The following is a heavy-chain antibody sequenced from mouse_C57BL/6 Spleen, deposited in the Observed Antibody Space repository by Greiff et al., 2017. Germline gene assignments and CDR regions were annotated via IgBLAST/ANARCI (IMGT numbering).Heavy chain of an antibody. Sequence: EVMLVESGEGLVKPGGSLKLSCAASGFTFSSYAMSWVRQTPEKRLEWVAYISSGGDYIYYADTVKGRFTISRDNARNTLYLQMSSLKSEDTAMYYCTRGGLRYYFDYWGQGTTLTVAS. V-gene: IGHV5-9-1*02. D-gene: IGHD1-1*01. CDR2: ISSGGDYI. CDR3: TRGGLRYYFDY. J-gene: IGHJ2*01. CDR1: GFTFSSYA.